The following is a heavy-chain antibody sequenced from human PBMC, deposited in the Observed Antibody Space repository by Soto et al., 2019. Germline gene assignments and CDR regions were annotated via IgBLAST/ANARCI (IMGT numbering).Heavy chain of an antibody. V-gene: IGHV3-21*01. D-gene: IGHD3-10*01. Sequence: GGSLRLSCAASGFTFSSYSLNWVRQAPGKGLEWVSSISSSSGYIYYADSVKGRFTISRDNAKNSLYLQMNSLRAEDTAVYYCARASGIGAFDIWGQGTMVTVSS. CDR3: ARASGIGAFDI. J-gene: IGHJ3*02. CDR1: GFTFSSYS. CDR2: ISSSSGYI.